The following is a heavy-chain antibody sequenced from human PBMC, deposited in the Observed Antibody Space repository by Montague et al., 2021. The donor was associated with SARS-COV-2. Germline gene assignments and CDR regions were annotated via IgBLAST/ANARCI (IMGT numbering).Heavy chain of an antibody. CDR1: GFTFSSYE. D-gene: IGHD6-19*01. J-gene: IGHJ4*02. CDR2: ISSSGSTI. Sequence: SLRLSCAASGFTFSSYEMNWVRQAPGKGLEWVSYISSSGSTIYYADSVKGRFIISRDNAKNSLYLQMNSLRAEDTAVYYCAIYSSGWYGWGFDYWGQGTLVTVSS. V-gene: IGHV3-48*03. CDR3: AIYSSGWYGWGFDY.